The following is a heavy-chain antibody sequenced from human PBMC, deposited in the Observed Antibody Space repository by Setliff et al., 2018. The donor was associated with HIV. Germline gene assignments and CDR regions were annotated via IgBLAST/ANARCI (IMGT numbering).Heavy chain of an antibody. CDR1: GDSINSGTYY. CDR3: ARNSQKGIQPLLLAS. V-gene: IGHV4-61*10. Sequence: SETLSLTCTVSGDSINSGTYYWSWIRQPAGKGLEWIGRLHLSGDTNYNPSLRSRVTISVDTSKNQFSLMLDSVTAADTAVYYCARNSQKGIQPLLLASWGPGTLVTVSS. CDR2: LHLSGDT. J-gene: IGHJ4*02. D-gene: IGHD1-1*01.